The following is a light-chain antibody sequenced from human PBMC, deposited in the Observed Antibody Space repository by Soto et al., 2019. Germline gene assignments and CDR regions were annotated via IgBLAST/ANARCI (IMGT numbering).Light chain of an antibody. Sequence: DIVMTQSPLSLPVTPGEPASISCRSSQSLLHSNGYNYLDWYLQKPGQSPQLLIYLGSNRASGVPDRFSGSGSGTDFTLTISRLEPDDFAVYYCHQYGNSPQTFGQGTKVDIK. J-gene: IGKJ1*01. CDR2: LGS. CDR1: QSLLHSNGYNY. V-gene: IGKV2-28*01. CDR3: HQYGNSPQT.